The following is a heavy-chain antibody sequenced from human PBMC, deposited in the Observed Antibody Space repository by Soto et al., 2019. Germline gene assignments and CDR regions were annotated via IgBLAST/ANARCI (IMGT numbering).Heavy chain of an antibody. CDR3: ARGGCIAAAVVDY. Sequence: QVQLQESGPGLVKPSETLSLTCTVSGGSVSSGSHYWSWIRQPPGKGLEWIGYIYHTGSTNYNPSLHSHFTMSVGTSKNQFSLRLNSVTAADTAGYYCARGGCIAAAVVDYWGQGTLVTVSS. V-gene: IGHV4-61*01. CDR2: IYHTGST. CDR1: GGSVSSGSHY. J-gene: IGHJ4*02. D-gene: IGHD6-13*01.